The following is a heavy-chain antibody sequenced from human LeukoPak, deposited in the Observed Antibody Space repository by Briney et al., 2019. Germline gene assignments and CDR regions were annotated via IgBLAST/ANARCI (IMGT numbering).Heavy chain of an antibody. Sequence: PGGSLRLSCAASGFTFSSYSMNWVRQAPGKGLEWVSSISSSSSYIYYADSVRGRFTISRDNAKNSLYPQMNSLRAEDTAVYYCARNEVAGTYYGMDVWGQGTTVTVSS. V-gene: IGHV3-21*01. D-gene: IGHD6-19*01. CDR2: ISSSSSYI. J-gene: IGHJ6*02. CDR1: GFTFSSYS. CDR3: ARNEVAGTYYGMDV.